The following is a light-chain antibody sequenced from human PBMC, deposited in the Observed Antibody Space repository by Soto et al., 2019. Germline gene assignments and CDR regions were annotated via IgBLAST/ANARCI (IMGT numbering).Light chain of an antibody. Sequence: EIVLTHSPDTLSLSPGERATLSCRASLTVTNNYLAWYQQKAGQAPRLVIYDASTRATGIPDRFSASGSGTDFTLPISILEPADFAVYFCQQYASAPLTFGQGTKVEVK. CDR3: QQYASAPLT. CDR1: LTVTNNY. V-gene: IGKV3-20*01. CDR2: DAS. J-gene: IGKJ1*01.